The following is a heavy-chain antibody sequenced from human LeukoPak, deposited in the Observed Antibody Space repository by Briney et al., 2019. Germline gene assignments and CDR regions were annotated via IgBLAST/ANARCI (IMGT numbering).Heavy chain of an antibody. CDR2: ISSSGHTI. Sequence: GGSLRLSCVASGFTFSSCEMNWVRQAPGKGLEWVSYISSSGHTIYYADSVKGRFTISRDNAKNSLFLQMNSLRAEDTAVYYCARGDWGYWGQGTLVTVSS. CDR3: ARGDWGY. D-gene: IGHD2-21*02. CDR1: GFTFSSCE. V-gene: IGHV3-48*03. J-gene: IGHJ4*02.